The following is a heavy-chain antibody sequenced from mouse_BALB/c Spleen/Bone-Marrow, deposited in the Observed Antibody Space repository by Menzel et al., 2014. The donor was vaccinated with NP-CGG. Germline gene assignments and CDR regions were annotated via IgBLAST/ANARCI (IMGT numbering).Heavy chain of an antibody. V-gene: IGHV1S137*01. D-gene: IGHD2-14*01. CDR3: ARSGKVRNAMDC. CDR2: ISGYYGDA. CDR1: GYTFTDHA. Sequence: QVQLQQSGAKLVRPGVSVKISCKGSGYTFTDHAIHWVKRSHAKSLEWIGVISGYYGDAIYNQKFKGKATMTVDKSSSTAYMELARLTSEDSAIYYCARSGKVRNAMDCWGQRTSVTASS. J-gene: IGHJ4*01.